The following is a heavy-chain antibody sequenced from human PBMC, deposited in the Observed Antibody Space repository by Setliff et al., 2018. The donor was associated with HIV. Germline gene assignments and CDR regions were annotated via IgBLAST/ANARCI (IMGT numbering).Heavy chain of an antibody. CDR1: GGSVDGYY. CDR2: MYAAGWS. Sequence: SETLSLTCTVSGGSVDGYYWSWIRQPAGEGLEWIGRMYAAGWSDYNPSLESRVTMSVDRSKDQFSLRLTSVSAADTAVYYCARSIYGSGSHPLDIWGQGTLVTVSS. CDR3: ARSIYGSGSHPLDI. D-gene: IGHD3-10*01. V-gene: IGHV4-4*07. J-gene: IGHJ4*02.